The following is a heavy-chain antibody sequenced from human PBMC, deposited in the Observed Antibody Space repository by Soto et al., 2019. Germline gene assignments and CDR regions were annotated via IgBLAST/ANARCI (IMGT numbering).Heavy chain of an antibody. Sequence: QVQLQESGPGLVKPSQTLSLTCAVSGGSIGNGGYYWSLIRQHPGKDLEWIGSIYFSGSTYYNPSLKSRVTISVATPKNQFSLKLSSVTAADTAMYYCARDSHSQQPNHRWGGGYMDVWGKGTTVTVSS. CDR2: IYFSGST. D-gene: IGHD6-13*01. CDR3: ARDSHSQQPNHRWGGGYMDV. CDR1: GGSIGNGGYY. V-gene: IGHV4-31*11. J-gene: IGHJ6*03.